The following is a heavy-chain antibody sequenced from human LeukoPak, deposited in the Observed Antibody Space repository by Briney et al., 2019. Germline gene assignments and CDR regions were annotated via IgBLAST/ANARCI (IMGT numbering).Heavy chain of an antibody. CDR2: INEDGSDK. V-gene: IGHV3-7*03. CDR3: VRGMSTPGIDH. J-gene: IGHJ4*02. Sequence: PGGSLRLSCVVSGFTFRSYRMNWVRQAPGKGLEWLANINEDGSDKWYVDSVKGRFTISRDNGKNSLYMHLNNLRLEDTAVYYCVRGMSTPGIDHWGQGTLVIVSS. D-gene: IGHD3-10*01. CDR1: GFTFRSYR.